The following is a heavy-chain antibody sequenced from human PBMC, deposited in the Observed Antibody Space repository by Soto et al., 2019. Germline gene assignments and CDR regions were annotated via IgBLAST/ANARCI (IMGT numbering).Heavy chain of an antibody. J-gene: IGHJ4*02. CDR1: GFTFSSYA. CDR2: ISGSGGST. V-gene: IGHV3-23*01. Sequence: PGGSLRLSCAASGFTFSSYAMSWVRQAPGKGLEWVSAISGSGGSTYYADSVKGRFTISRDNSKNTLYLQMNSLRAEDTAVYYCAKVPKFGYCSSTSCYHYFDYWGQGTLVTVSS. D-gene: IGHD2-2*01. CDR3: AKVPKFGYCSSTSCYHYFDY.